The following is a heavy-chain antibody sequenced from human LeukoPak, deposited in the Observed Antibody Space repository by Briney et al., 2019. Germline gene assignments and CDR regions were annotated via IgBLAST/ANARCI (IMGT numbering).Heavy chain of an antibody. D-gene: IGHD1-14*01. CDR1: GFTFSSYS. V-gene: IGHV3-21*01. CDR2: ISSSSSYI. CDR3: ASSEILYNP. Sequence: GGSLRLSCAASGFTFSSYSMNWVRQAPGKGLGWVSSISSSSSYIYYADSMKGRFTISRDNAKNSLYLQMNSLRAEDTAVYYCASSEILYNPWGQGTLVTVSS. J-gene: IGHJ5*02.